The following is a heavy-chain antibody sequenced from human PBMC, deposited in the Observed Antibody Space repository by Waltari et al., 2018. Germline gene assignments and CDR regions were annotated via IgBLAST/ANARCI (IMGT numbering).Heavy chain of an antibody. CDR2: ISSSSSYI. V-gene: IGHV3-21*01. Sequence: EVQLVESGGGLVKPGGSLRLSCAASGFPFSSYSMNWVRQAPGKGLEWVSSISSSSSYIYYADSVKGRFTISRDNAKNSLYLQMNSLRAEDTAVYYCARGDIVATIEDAFDYWGQGTLVTVSS. D-gene: IGHD5-12*01. CDR1: GFPFSSYS. CDR3: ARGDIVATIEDAFDY. J-gene: IGHJ4*02.